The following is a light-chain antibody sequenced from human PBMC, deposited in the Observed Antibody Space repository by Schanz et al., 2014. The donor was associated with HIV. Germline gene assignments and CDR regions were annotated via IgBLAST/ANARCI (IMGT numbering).Light chain of an antibody. V-gene: IGKV1-27*01. CDR1: QGMSND. CDR3: QQYDTYSRT. Sequence: DIQLTQSPSSLSASVGDRVTITCRASQGMSNDLAWYQQKPGKVPKLLSYAASTLQSGVPSRFSGSGSGTDFTLTISSLQPEDFATYYCQQYDTYSRTFGQGTKVEIK. J-gene: IGKJ1*01. CDR2: AAS.